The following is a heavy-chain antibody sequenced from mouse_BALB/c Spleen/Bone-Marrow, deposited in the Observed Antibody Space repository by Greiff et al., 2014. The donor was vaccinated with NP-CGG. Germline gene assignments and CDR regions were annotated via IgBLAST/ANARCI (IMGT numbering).Heavy chain of an antibody. CDR3: ATMITDWYFDV. CDR2: IDPANGNT. V-gene: IGHV14-3*02. CDR1: GFNIKDTY. J-gene: IGHJ1*01. Sequence: EVKLMESGAELVKPGASVKLSCTASGFNIKDTYMHWVKQRPEQGLEWIGRIDPANGNTKYDPKFQGKATITADTSSNTAYLQLSSLTSEDTAAYYCATMITDWYFDVWGAGTTVTVSS. D-gene: IGHD2-4*01.